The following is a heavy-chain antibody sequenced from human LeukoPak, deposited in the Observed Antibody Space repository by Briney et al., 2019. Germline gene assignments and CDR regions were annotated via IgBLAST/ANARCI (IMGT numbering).Heavy chain of an antibody. CDR3: ARDNALHFDP. Sequence: GASVKVSCKASGGTFSSYAISWVRQAPGQGLEWMGGIIPIFGTANYAQKFQGRVTITTDESTSTAYMELSSLRSDGTAVYYCARDNALHFDPWGQGTLVTVSS. J-gene: IGHJ5*02. D-gene: IGHD2-8*01. V-gene: IGHV1-69*05. CDR1: GGTFSSYA. CDR2: IIPIFGTA.